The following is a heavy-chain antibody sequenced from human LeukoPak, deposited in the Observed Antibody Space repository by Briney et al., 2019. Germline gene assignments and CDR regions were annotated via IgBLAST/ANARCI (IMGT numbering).Heavy chain of an antibody. CDR3: ARADDWLLSPLDY. V-gene: IGHV3-30*03. Sequence: GGSLRLSCAASGFSFSSYGMHWVRQAPGKGLEWVGVISFDGSYKYYADSVKGRFTISRDNSKNTLYLQMNSLRAEDTAVYYCARADDWLLSPLDYWGQGTLVTVSS. D-gene: IGHD3-9*01. CDR2: ISFDGSYK. J-gene: IGHJ4*02. CDR1: GFSFSSYG.